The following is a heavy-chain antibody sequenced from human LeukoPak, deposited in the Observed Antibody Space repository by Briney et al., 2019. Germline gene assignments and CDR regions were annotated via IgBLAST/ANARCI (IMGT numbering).Heavy chain of an antibody. D-gene: IGHD1-14*01. J-gene: IGHJ4*02. CDR1: GFTVSSNY. V-gene: IGHV3-53*01. CDR3: ARTHPTGYFDY. Sequence: GGSLRLSCAASGFTVSSNYMSWVRQAPGKGLEWVSVIHDGGSTYYADSVKGRFTISRDNSKNTVYLQMNSLRAGDTAVYYCARTHPTGYFDYWGQGTLVTVSS. CDR2: IHDGGST.